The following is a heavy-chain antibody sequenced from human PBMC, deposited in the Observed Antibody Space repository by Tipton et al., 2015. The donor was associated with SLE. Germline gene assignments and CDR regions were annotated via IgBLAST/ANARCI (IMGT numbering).Heavy chain of an antibody. V-gene: IGHV3-7*01. J-gene: IGHJ6*03. CDR1: GFGFSGYW. CDR2: IKQDGSEK. Sequence: GSLRLSCAASGFGFSGYWMSWVRQAPGKGLEWVANIKQDGSEKYAVGSVKGRFTISRDNAKNSLYLQMNNLRAEDTALYYCASQRNCTGTSCYPDKYYYYMDVWGKGTTVTVSS. CDR3: ASQRNCTGTSCYPDKYYYYMDV. D-gene: IGHD2-2*01.